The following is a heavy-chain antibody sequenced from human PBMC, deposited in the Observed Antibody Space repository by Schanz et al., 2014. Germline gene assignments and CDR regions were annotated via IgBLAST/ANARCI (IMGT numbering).Heavy chain of an antibody. CDR1: GFTFSNYS. CDR3: AKDPYDVLTGYQYYFDY. D-gene: IGHD3-9*01. J-gene: IGHJ4*02. Sequence: EVQLLESGGGLVQPGGSLRLSCAASGFTFSNYSMNWVRQAPGKGLEWVSSISSTSSYIFYADSVKGRFTISRDNAKNSLYLQMNSLRAEDTAVYFCAKDPYDVLTGYQYYFDYWGPGRLVTVSS. CDR2: ISSTSSYI. V-gene: IGHV3-21*01.